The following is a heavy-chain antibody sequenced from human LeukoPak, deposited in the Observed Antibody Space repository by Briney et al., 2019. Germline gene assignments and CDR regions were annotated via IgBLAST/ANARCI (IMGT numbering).Heavy chain of an antibody. V-gene: IGHV4-59*12. CDR2: IYYSGST. CDR3: ARGFKPKGYQLLYYKDAPLFDP. CDR1: GGSISSYY. J-gene: IGHJ5*02. Sequence: SETLSLTCTVSGGSISSYYWSWIRQPPGKGLEWIGYIYYSGSTNYNPSLKSRVTISVDTSKNQFSLKLSSVTAADTAVYYCARGFKPKGYQLLYYKDAPLFDPWGQGTLVTVSS. D-gene: IGHD2-2*02.